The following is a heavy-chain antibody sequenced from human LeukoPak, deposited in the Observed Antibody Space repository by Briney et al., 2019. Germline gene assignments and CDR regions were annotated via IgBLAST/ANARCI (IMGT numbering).Heavy chain of an antibody. CDR2: IDGSRSPI. V-gene: IGHV3-48*01. CDR3: AAGYFDWHY. CDR1: GFTFSGSG. D-gene: IGHD3-9*01. Sequence: GGSLRLSCAASGFTFSGSGMNWVRQAPGKGLEWVSYIDGSRSPIYYADSVKGRFTISRDNAKNSLYLQMNRLRGEDTAMYYCAAGYFDWHYWGQGILVTVSS. J-gene: IGHJ4*02.